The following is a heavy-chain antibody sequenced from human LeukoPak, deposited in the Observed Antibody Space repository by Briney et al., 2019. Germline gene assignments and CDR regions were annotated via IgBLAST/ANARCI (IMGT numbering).Heavy chain of an antibody. D-gene: IGHD3-10*01. CDR1: GYTFTSYA. CDR2: INAGNGNT. CDR3: ARDRGAARHNWFDP. J-gene: IGHJ5*02. V-gene: IGHV1-3*01. Sequence: VASVKVSCTASGYTFTSYAMHWVRQAPGQRLEWMGWINAGNGNTKYSQKFQGRVTITRDTSASTAYMELSSLRSEDTAVYYCARDRGAARHNWFDPWGQGTLVTVSS.